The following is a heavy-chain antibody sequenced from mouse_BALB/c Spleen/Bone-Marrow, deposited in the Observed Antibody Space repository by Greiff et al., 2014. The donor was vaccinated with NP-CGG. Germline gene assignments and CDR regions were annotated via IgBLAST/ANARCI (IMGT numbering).Heavy chain of an antibody. CDR1: GYAFTNYL. CDR3: ARAITDAMDY. D-gene: IGHD2-4*01. CDR2: INSGSGGT. J-gene: IGHJ4*01. Sequence: VQLQQSGAELVRPGTSVKVSCKGSGYAFTNYLIEWVKQRPGQGLVWIGVINSGSGGTKYNEKFNGKATLTADKSSSTAYMQLSSLTSDDSAVYFCARAITDAMDYWGQGTSVTVSS. V-gene: IGHV1-54*01.